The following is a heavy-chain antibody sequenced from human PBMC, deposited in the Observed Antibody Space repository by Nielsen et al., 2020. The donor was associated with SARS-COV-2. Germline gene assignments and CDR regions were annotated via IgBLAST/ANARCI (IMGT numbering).Heavy chain of an antibody. V-gene: IGHV1-18*04. Sequence: ASVKVSCKASDNTFFSYSITWVRQAPGQGLEWMGRISTNNGDVKYAQSLQGRVTMTTDTSTRTVYMELKRLRSDDTAVYYCAREGSGVVPGPLGIGMWYLYYYMDVWGKGTTVTVSS. CDR1: DNTFFSYS. CDR3: AREGSGVVPGPLGIGMWYLYYYMDV. D-gene: IGHD2-2*01. CDR2: ISTNNGDV. J-gene: IGHJ6*03.